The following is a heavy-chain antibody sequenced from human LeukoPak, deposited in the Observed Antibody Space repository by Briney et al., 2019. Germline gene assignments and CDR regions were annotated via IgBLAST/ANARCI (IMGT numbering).Heavy chain of an antibody. CDR3: ARGAKNYDFWSGYLYLNWFDP. CDR1: GGSFSGYY. Sequence: SETLSLTCAVYGGSFSGYYWSWIRQPPGKGLEWIGEINHSGSTNYDPSLKSRVTISVDTSKNQFSLKLSSVTAADTAVYYCARGAKNYDFWSGYLYLNWFDPWGQGTLVTVSS. D-gene: IGHD3-3*01. V-gene: IGHV4-34*01. CDR2: INHSGST. J-gene: IGHJ5*02.